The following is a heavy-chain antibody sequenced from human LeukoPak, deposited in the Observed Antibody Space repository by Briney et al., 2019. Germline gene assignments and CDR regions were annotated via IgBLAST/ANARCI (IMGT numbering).Heavy chain of an antibody. Sequence: SETLSLTCTVSGGSISSYYWSWIRQPPGKGLEWIGYIYYSGSTNYNPSLKSRVTISVDTSKNQFSLKLSSVTATDTAVYYCARTTVTAYFDYWGQGTLVTVSS. J-gene: IGHJ4*02. CDR3: ARTTVTAYFDY. V-gene: IGHV4-59*01. CDR1: GGSISSYY. CDR2: IYYSGST. D-gene: IGHD4-17*01.